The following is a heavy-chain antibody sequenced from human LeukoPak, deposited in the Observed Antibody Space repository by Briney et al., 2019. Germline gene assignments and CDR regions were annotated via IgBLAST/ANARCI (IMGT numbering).Heavy chain of an antibody. Sequence: ASVKVSCKASGYTFTSYYMHWVRQAPGQGLEWMGIINPSGGSTSYAQKFQGRVTMTRDMSTSTVYMELSSLRSEDTAVYYCARDGWFGELGHYMDVWGKGTTVTVSS. V-gene: IGHV1-46*01. CDR1: GYTFTSYY. J-gene: IGHJ6*03. D-gene: IGHD3-10*01. CDR3: ARDGWFGELGHYMDV. CDR2: INPSGGST.